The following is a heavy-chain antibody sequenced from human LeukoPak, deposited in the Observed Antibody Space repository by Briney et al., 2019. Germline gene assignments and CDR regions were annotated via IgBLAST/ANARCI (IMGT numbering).Heavy chain of an antibody. CDR1: GCTFTSYD. CDR2: MNPNSGNT. D-gene: IGHD2-2*01. V-gene: IGHV1-8*01. CDR3: ARGLILVPAANDY. J-gene: IGHJ4*02. Sequence: ASVKVSCKASGCTFTSYDINWVRQATGQGLEWMGWMNPNSGNTGYAQKFQGRVTMTRNTSISTAYMELSSLRSEDTAVYYCARGLILVPAANDYWGQGTLVTVSS.